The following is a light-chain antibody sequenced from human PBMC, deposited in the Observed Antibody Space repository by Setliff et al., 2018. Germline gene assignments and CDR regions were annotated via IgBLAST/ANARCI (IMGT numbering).Light chain of an antibody. Sequence: QSALAQPASMSGSPGQSITISCTGTSSDIGAYTYVSWYQQHPGKAPKLLISDVSYRPSGVSHRFSGSKSGNTASLTISWLQAEDEADYTTSTSYVFGTGTKVTVL. CDR1: SSDIGAYTY. J-gene: IGLJ1*01. CDR3: STSYV. V-gene: IGLV2-14*03. CDR2: DVS.